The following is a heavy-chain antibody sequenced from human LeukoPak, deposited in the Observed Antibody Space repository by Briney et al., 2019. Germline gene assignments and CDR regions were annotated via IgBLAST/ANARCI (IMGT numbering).Heavy chain of an antibody. CDR1: GFTFSSYS. CDR2: ISSSSSTI. J-gene: IGHJ4*02. V-gene: IGHV3-48*04. CDR3: ASDTYYYDSSGYGGIDY. D-gene: IGHD3-22*01. Sequence: GGSLRLSCAASGFTFSSYSMNWVRQAPGKGLEWVSYISSSSSTIYYADSVKGRFTISRDNAKNSLYLQMNSLRAEDTAVYYCASDTYYYDSSGYGGIDYWGQGTLVTVSS.